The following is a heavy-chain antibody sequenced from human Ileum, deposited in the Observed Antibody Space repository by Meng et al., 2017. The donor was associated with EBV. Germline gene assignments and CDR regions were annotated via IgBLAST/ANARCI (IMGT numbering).Heavy chain of an antibody. CDR1: GDSISSNNW. J-gene: IGHJ4*02. CDR3: ASGRDYAWHS. D-gene: IGHD4-17*01. Sequence: QVRGPGPVNPSGTLPLTCAVSGDSISSNNWWSWVRQPPGKGLEWIGEIYHSGSTNYNPSFKSRVTMSVDKSKNQISLNLSSVTAADTAVYYCASGRDYAWHSWGRGTLVTVSS. CDR2: IYHSGST. V-gene: IGHV4-4*02.